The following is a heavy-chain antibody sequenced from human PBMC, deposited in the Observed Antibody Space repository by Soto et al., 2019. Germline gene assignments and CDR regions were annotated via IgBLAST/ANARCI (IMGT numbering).Heavy chain of an antibody. D-gene: IGHD6-13*01. Sequence: SETLSITCAVSGGSISSGGYSWSWIRQPPGKGLEWIGYIYHSGSTYYNPSLKSRVTISVDTSKNQFSLKLSSVTAADTAVYYCASRIKGAAAGPSPEGYYGMDVWGQGTTVTVSS. CDR1: GGSISSGGYS. CDR3: ASRIKGAAAGPSPEGYYGMDV. J-gene: IGHJ6*02. V-gene: IGHV4-30-2*01. CDR2: IYHSGST.